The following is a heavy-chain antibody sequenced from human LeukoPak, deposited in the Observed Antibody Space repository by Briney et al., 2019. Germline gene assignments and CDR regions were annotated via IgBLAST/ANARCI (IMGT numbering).Heavy chain of an antibody. CDR2: INPSGGST. D-gene: IGHD3-9*01. V-gene: IGHV1-46*01. J-gene: IGHJ5*02. Sequence: ASVKVSCKASGYSFTSSYIHWVRQAPGQGLEWMGIINPSGGSTSYAQKFQGRVTMTRATSTSTVYMELRSLRSDDTAVYYCARDTYYDILTGYYDWFDPWGQGTLVTVSS. CDR3: ARDTYYDILTGYYDWFDP. CDR1: GYSFTSSY.